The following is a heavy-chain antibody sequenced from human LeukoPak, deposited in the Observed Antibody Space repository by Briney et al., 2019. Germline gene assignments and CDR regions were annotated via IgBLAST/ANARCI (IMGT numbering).Heavy chain of an antibody. CDR3: ARSRDSRGYPDAFDI. V-gene: IGHV1-2*02. J-gene: IGHJ3*02. D-gene: IGHD3-22*01. Sequence: ASVKVSCEASRYTFTVYYLHWVRQAPGQGLEWMGWINPNSGGTHSARKFQGRVTMTRDTSISTAYMELSRLKSDDTAVYFCARSRDSRGYPDAFDIWGQGTMVTVSS. CDR1: RYTFTVYY. CDR2: INPNSGGT.